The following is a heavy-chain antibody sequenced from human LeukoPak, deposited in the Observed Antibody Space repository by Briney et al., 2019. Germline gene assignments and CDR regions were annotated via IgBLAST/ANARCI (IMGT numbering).Heavy chain of an antibody. CDR1: GYSIGSGYY. CDR2: MYHSGST. J-gene: IGHJ4*02. Sequence: SESLSLTCTVSGYSIGSGYYWGWIRQPPGKGLEWLGSMYHSGSTYYNPSLKSRVTMSVDTSKNQFSLKLSSVTAADTAVYYCARADDFWSGLNYWGQGTLVTVSS. V-gene: IGHV4-38-2*02. D-gene: IGHD3-3*01. CDR3: ARADDFWSGLNY.